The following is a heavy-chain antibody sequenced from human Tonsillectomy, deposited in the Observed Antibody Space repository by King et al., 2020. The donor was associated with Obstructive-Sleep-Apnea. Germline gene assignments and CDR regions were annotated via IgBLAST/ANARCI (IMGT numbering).Heavy chain of an antibody. CDR3: ARLVAATADYYYDC. CDR2: IFYNGAT. J-gene: IGHJ4*02. CDR1: GVSVSSGDYY. D-gene: IGHD2-21*02. V-gene: IGHV4-30-4*01. Sequence: QLQESGPGLVKTSQTVSLTCSVSGVSVSSGDYYWSWIRQPPGKGLEWIGNIFYNGATSYNPSLKTRVSSAIDTFKNQFSLTVNSVSGPDTAVYYCARLVAATADYYYDCWGQGTLVTVSS.